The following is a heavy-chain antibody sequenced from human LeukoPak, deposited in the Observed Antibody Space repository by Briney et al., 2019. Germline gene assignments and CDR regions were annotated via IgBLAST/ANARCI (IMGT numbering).Heavy chain of an antibody. Sequence: GGSLRLSCAGSGFTFDDYAMHWVRQAPGKGLEWVSGISWNSGSIGYADSVKGRFTISRDNAQNSLYLQMNSLRAEDTAIYYCVRDSGTYRPIDYWGQETLVTVSS. CDR3: VRDSGTYRPIDY. D-gene: IGHD1-26*01. CDR1: GFTFDDYA. CDR2: ISWNSGSI. V-gene: IGHV3-9*01. J-gene: IGHJ4*02.